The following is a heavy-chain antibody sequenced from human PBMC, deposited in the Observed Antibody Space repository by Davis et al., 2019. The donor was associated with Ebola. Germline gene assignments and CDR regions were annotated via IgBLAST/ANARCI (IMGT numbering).Heavy chain of an antibody. CDR3: ARVIYYYDSSGYSDY. CDR2: INPSGGST. D-gene: IGHD3-22*01. Sequence: ASVTVSCKASGYTFTSYHMHWVRQAPGQGLEWMGIINPSGGSTSYHQKFQDRVTMTRDTSTSTIYMELSSLRSEDTAVYYCARVIYYYDSSGYSDYWGQGTLVTVSS. V-gene: IGHV1-46*01. J-gene: IGHJ4*02. CDR1: GYTFTSYH.